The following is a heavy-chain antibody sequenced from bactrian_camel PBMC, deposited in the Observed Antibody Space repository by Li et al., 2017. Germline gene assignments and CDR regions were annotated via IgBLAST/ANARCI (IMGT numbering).Heavy chain of an antibody. D-gene: IGHD1*01. CDR2: ISSGGGTK. CDR3: AAETRSSSACYSGSSDFAY. CDR1: GFTHSRTC. J-gene: IGHJ6*01. V-gene: IGHV3S40*01. Sequence: VQLVESGGGSVQTGGSLRLSCAASGFTHSRTCMGWFRQAPGTGLEWVSSISSGGGTKFYLESVKGRFTISIDNTKNTVYLQINGLKPEDTAMYYCAAETRSSSACYSGSSDFAYWGQGTQVTVS.